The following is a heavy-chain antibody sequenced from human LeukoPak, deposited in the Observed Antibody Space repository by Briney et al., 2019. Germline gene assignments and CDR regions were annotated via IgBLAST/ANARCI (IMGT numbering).Heavy chain of an antibody. CDR1: VGSLNPYA. CDR2: INLTLGTS. Sequence: SVKLSCKPSVGSLNPYAFNWGRQAPRQGLEWMGRINLTLGTSIYEQKFRDRVTMTVDESTSTAYMQVSSLRSEETAVYFCASPLDINFSRHMDIWGEGTTVSASS. CDR3: ASPLDINFSRHMDI. D-gene: IGHD1-1*01. J-gene: IGHJ6*03. V-gene: IGHV1-69*11.